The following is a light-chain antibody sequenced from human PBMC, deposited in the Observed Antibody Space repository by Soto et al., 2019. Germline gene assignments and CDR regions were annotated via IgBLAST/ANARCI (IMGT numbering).Light chain of an antibody. CDR3: QQYDNWPWT. CDR2: GAS. J-gene: IGKJ1*01. CDR1: QSISSN. V-gene: IGKV3-15*01. Sequence: IVMTQSPATLSVSPGERSTVSCKASQSISSNVAWYQQKPGQAPRLLIHGASTRAPGFPARFSGSGSGTDFTLTISSLQSEDFAVYYCQQYDNWPWTFGQGTKVDIK.